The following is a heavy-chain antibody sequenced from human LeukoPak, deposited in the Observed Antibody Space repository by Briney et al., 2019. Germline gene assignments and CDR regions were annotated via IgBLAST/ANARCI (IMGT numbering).Heavy chain of an antibody. V-gene: IGHV1-18*01. CDR1: GGTFSSYA. D-gene: IGHD4-17*01. Sequence: ASVKVSCKASGGTFSSYAISWVRQAPGQGLEWMGWISAYNGNTNYAQKLQGRVTMTTDTSTSTAYMELRSLRSDDTAVYYCARDYYGDYLPFDYWGQGTLVTVSS. CDR3: ARDYYGDYLPFDY. J-gene: IGHJ4*02. CDR2: ISAYNGNT.